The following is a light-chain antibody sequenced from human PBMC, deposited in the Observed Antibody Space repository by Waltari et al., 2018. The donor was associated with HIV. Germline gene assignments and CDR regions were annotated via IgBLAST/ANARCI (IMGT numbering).Light chain of an antibody. J-gene: IGLJ2*01. CDR1: RSNIGTNY. V-gene: IGLV1-51*01. Sequence: QSVLTQPPSVSAAPGPKVTISCPGSRSNIGTNYVSWYQQLPGKAPKPLINDNDKRPPGIPDRFSGSKSGTSATLGITGLQTGDEADYYCGTWDSSLSAVVFGGGTKLTVL. CDR2: DND. CDR3: GTWDSSLSAVV.